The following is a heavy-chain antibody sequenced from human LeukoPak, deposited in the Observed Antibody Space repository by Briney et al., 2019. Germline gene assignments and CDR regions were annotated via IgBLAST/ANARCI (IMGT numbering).Heavy chain of an antibody. J-gene: IGHJ5*01. CDR3: ARRSSSREFDS. Sequence: GGSLRLSCAASGFTFDDYAMHWVRQAPGKGLEWVSGISWSSNDIIYADSVKGRFTISRDNAKNSLYLQMNSLRTEDTALYYCARRSSSREFDSWGQGTLVTVSS. CDR2: ISWSSNDI. V-gene: IGHV3-9*01. CDR1: GFTFDDYA. D-gene: IGHD3-16*02.